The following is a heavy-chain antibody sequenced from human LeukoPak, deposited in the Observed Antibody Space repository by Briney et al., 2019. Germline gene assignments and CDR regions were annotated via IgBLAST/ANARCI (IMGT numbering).Heavy chain of an antibody. CDR2: LNPNSGDT. Sequence: PGSSVKVSCKASGGTFSNYAISWVRQAPGQGLEWMGWLNPNSGDTNYAQKFQGRVSMTRDTSISTAYTDLSDLRSDDTAVYYCARGRNIEMTTMSGGSDYWGQGTLVTVSS. D-gene: IGHD5-24*01. CDR3: ARGRNIEMTTMSGGSDY. J-gene: IGHJ4*02. CDR1: GGTFSNYA. V-gene: IGHV1-2*02.